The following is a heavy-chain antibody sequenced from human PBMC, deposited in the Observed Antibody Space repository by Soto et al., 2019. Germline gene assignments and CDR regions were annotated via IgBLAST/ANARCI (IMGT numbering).Heavy chain of an antibody. J-gene: IGHJ4*02. CDR1: GDTFTFYS. D-gene: IGHD3-10*01. CDR3: ASSYGAGYRAFDY. V-gene: IGHV1-69*02. CDR2: INPILSMS. Sequence: QVQLVQSGAEVKKPGSSVRVSCKASGDTFTFYSINWVRQAPGLGLEWMGRINPILSMSNYAQMFQGRVTMTADKSTSTAYMELSSLRSEDTAVYYCASSYGAGYRAFDYWGQGALVTVSS.